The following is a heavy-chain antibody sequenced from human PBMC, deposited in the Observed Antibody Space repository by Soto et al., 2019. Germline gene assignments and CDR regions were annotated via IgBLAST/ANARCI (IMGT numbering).Heavy chain of an antibody. CDR1: GGSISSHY. V-gene: IGHV4-4*07. Sequence: SETLSLTCTVSGGSISSHYWSWIRQPAGKGLEWIGRIYTSGSTNYNPSLKSRVTMSVDTSKNQFSLKLSSVTAADTAVYYCARGCSSSSGGENNWFDPWGQGTLVTVSS. CDR2: IYTSGST. J-gene: IGHJ5*02. CDR3: ARGCSSSSGGENNWFDP. D-gene: IGHD6-6*01.